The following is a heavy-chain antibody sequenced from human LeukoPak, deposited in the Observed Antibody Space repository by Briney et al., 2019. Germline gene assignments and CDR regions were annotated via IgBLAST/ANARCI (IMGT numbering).Heavy chain of an antibody. J-gene: IGHJ1*01. CDR3: ARSFGTVTTRSVSFQH. D-gene: IGHD4-17*01. Sequence: GGSLRLPCAASGFTFSSYWMHWVRQAPGKGLVWVSHINSDGSNTNYVDSVKGRFTISRDNAKNTLYLQMNSLRTEDTAVYYCARSFGTVTTRSVSFQHWGQGTLVTVSS. V-gene: IGHV3-74*01. CDR2: INSDGSNT. CDR1: GFTFSSYW.